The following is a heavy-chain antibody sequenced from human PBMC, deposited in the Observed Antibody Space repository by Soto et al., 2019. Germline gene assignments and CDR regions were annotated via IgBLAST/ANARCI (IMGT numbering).Heavy chain of an antibody. V-gene: IGHV4-39*01. D-gene: IGHD3-10*01. J-gene: IGHJ4*02. CDR1: GGSISSSSYY. CDR3: ARHIGYGSGRRVDY. CDR2: IYYSGST. Sequence: QLQLQESGPGLVKPSETLSLTCTVSGGSISSSSYYWGWIRQPPGKGLEWIGSIYYSGSTYYNPSLKSRVTISVDTSKNQFSLKLSSVTAADTAVYYCARHIGYGSGRRVDYWGQGTLVTVSS.